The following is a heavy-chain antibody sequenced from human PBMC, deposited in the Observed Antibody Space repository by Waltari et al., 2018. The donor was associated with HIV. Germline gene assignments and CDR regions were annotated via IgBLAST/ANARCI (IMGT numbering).Heavy chain of an antibody. J-gene: IGHJ6*02. Sequence: EVQLVASGGGLIEPGGSLRVSCAASGFTISSNYMSWVRQAPGKGVGWCAVIYRGGSRYYAVAVKGRLIISRDNSKSPVSLHGNSLGAEDTAVYYCARDPGSSGYYGMDVWGQGIKVTVSS. CDR3: ARDPGSSGYYGMDV. CDR2: IYRGGSR. D-gene: IGHD1-26*01. CDR1: GFTISSNY. V-gene: IGHV3-53*01.